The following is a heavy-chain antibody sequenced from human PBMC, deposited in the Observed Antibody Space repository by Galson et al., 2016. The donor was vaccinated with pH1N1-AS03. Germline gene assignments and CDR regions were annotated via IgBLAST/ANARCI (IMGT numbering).Heavy chain of an antibody. V-gene: IGHV4-39*07. J-gene: IGHJ4*02. CDR1: GGSISSSPYY. CDR3: ARHVSGSYPNNLDY. D-gene: IGHD1-26*01. Sequence: SETLSLTCTVSGGSISSSPYYWGWVRQPPGKGLEWIGTVYYLGATYYSPSLKSRVTISIDTSNQFSLNLRAVTAADTAIYYCARHVSGSYPNNLDYWGQGALVIVSS. CDR2: VYYLGAT.